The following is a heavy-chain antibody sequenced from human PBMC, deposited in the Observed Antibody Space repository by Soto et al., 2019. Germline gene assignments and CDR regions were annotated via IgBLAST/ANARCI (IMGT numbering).Heavy chain of an antibody. V-gene: IGHV3-72*01. D-gene: IGHD3-16*02. CDR2: TRNKANSYTT. Sequence: GGSLRLSCAASGFTFSDHYMDWVRQAPGKGLEWVGRTRNKANSYTTEYAASVKGRFTISRDDSKNSLYLQMNSLKTEDTAVYYCARGDYIWGSYRYANFDYWGQGTLVTVSS. CDR1: GFTFSDHY. CDR3: ARGDYIWGSYRYANFDY. J-gene: IGHJ4*02.